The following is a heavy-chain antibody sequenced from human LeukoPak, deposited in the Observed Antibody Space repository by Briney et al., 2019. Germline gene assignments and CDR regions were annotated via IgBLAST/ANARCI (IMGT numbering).Heavy chain of an antibody. Sequence: GESLKISCKGSGFNFTAYWIAWVRQMPGKGLEWMGISHPINSDTKYSPSFQGQVTISADKSSSAAYLQWNSLKASDTAMYYCARHQYYYDSSGNYGWFDSWGQGTLVTVSS. V-gene: IGHV5-51*01. J-gene: IGHJ5*01. CDR2: SHPINSDT. CDR1: GFNFTAYW. D-gene: IGHD3-22*01. CDR3: ARHQYYYDSSGNYGWFDS.